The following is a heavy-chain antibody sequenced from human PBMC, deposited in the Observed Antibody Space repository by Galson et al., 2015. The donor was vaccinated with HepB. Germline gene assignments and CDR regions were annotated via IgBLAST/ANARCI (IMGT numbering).Heavy chain of an antibody. CDR3: AKLSRRIAAAPNWFDP. CDR2: ISGSGGST. CDR1: GFTFSSYA. V-gene: IGHV3-23*01. Sequence: SLRLSCAASGFTFSSYAMSWVRQAPGKGLEWVSAISGSGGSTYYADSVKGRFTISRDNSKNTLYLQMNSLRAEDTAVYYCAKLSRRIAAAPNWFDPWGQGTLVTVSS. J-gene: IGHJ5*02. D-gene: IGHD6-13*01.